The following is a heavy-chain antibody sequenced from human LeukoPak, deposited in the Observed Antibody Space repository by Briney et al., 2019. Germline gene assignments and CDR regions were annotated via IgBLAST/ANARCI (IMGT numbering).Heavy chain of an antibody. V-gene: IGHV4-59*12. J-gene: IGHJ5*02. CDR3: ARAYSSSWYLYWFDP. CDR2: IYYSGST. CDR1: GGSISSYY. D-gene: IGHD6-13*01. Sequence: SETLSLTCTASGGSISSYYWSWIRQPPGKGLEWIGYIYYSGSTNYNPSLKSRVTISIDTSKNQFSLKLSSETAADTAIYYCARAYSSSWYLYWFDPWGQGTLVTVSS.